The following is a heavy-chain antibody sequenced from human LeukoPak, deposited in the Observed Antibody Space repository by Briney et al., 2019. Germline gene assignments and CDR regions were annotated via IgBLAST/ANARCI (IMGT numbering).Heavy chain of an antibody. D-gene: IGHD3-22*01. CDR3: AREPHNYYDSSGYYNYFDY. Sequence: GGSLRLPCAASGFXFSTYAMSWVRQAPGKGLEWVSGISGTGGSTYYADSVRGRFTISRDNSKNTLYLQMNSLRAEDTAVYYCAREPHNYYDSSGYYNYFDYWGQGTLVTVSS. CDR2: ISGTGGST. CDR1: GFXFSTYA. J-gene: IGHJ4*02. V-gene: IGHV3-23*01.